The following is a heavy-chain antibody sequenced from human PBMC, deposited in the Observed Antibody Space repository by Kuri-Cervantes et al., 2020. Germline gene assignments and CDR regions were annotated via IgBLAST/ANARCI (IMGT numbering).Heavy chain of an antibody. CDR2: ISYDGSNK. D-gene: IGHD5-18*01. CDR3: ARGPDTAMMYYFDY. CDR1: GFTFSSYA. Sequence: GGSLRLSCAASGFTFSSYAMHWVRQAPGKGLEWVAVISYDGSNKYYADSVKGRFTTSRDNSKNTLYLQMNSLRTEDTAVYYCARGPDTAMMYYFDYWGQGTLVTVSS. J-gene: IGHJ4*02. V-gene: IGHV3-30-3*01.